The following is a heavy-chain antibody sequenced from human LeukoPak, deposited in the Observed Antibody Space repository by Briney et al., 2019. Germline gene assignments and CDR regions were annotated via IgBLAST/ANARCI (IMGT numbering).Heavy chain of an antibody. CDR1: NGFDNLYF. Sequence: PSETLSLTCAVYNGFDNLYFMLVRQPPGKGLEWIGEMTYRGSPNYNPSLRSRATISINVSQRQFSLILKSVTAADTATYYCAVYGGNWDFDSWGQGTPVTVSS. V-gene: IGHV4-34*01. J-gene: IGHJ4*02. CDR2: MTYRGSP. D-gene: IGHD4/OR15-4a*01. CDR3: AVYGGNWDFDS.